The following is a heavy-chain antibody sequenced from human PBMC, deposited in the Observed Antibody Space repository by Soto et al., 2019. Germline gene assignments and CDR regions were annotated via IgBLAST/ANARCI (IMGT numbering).Heavy chain of an antibody. Sequence: ASVKVSFKASGYTFISYFIHWVRQAPGQGLEWMGVINPSSGSTSYAQKFQGRVTVTRDTSTSTVYMELSSLRSEDTAVYYCARDLGGWPDYRGQGTLVTVSS. CDR2: INPSSGST. V-gene: IGHV1-46*01. J-gene: IGHJ4*02. CDR1: GYTFISYF. CDR3: ARDLGGWPDY. D-gene: IGHD2-15*01.